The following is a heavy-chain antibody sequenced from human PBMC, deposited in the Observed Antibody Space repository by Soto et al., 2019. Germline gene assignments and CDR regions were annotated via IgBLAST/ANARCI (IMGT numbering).Heavy chain of an antibody. CDR1: GGSITSGDYY. Sequence: QVQLQESGPGLVKPSQTLSLTCSVSGGSITSGDYYWSWVRQRPGKGLEWIGYISYSGNSYYTPSLKSRRTISIDTSKNQFSLKLSSVTAADTAVYFCARDRPGASRPYYDYYGMDVWGQGTTVTFS. CDR2: ISYSGNS. D-gene: IGHD6-6*01. CDR3: ARDRPGASRPYYDYYGMDV. J-gene: IGHJ6*02. V-gene: IGHV4-31*03.